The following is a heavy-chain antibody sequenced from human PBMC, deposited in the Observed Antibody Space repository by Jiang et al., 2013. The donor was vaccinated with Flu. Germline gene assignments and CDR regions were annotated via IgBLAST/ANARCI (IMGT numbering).Heavy chain of an antibody. J-gene: IGHJ6*02. CDR2: TYYRSKWYN. CDR1: GDSVSSNSAA. D-gene: IGHD1-1*01. CDR3: ARDYQLELYYYYGMDV. Sequence: SLTCAISGDSVSSNSAAWNWIRQAPLRGLEWLGRTYYRSKWYNDYAVSVKSRITINPDTSKNQFSLQLNSVTPEDTAVYYCARDYQLELYYYYGMDVWGQGTTVTVSS. V-gene: IGHV6-1*01.